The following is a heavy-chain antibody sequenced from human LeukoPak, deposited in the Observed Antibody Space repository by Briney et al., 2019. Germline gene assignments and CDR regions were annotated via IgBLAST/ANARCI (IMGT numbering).Heavy chain of an antibody. CDR3: AMTVAADY. D-gene: IGHD6-19*01. J-gene: IGHJ4*02. V-gene: IGHV3-23*01. Sequence: PGGSLRLSCAASGFTFNNYAMTWVRQAPGKGLEWVSTISDSGGSTYYADSVKGRFTISRDNSKNTLYLQVSNLKAEDTALYYCAMTVAADYWGQGTLVTVPS. CDR1: GFTFNNYA. CDR2: ISDSGGST.